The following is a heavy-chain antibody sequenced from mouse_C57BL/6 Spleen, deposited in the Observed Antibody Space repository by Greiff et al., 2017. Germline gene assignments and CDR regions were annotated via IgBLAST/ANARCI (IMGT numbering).Heavy chain of an antibody. V-gene: IGHV1-66*01. CDR2: IYPGGGNT. CDR1: GYSFTSYY. Sequence: VQLQQSGPELVKPGASVKISCKASGYSFTSYYIHWVKQRPGQGLEWIGWIYPGGGNTKYNEKFKGKATLTADTSSITAYMQLSNLTSEDSAVYYGAGSGVTAMDYWGQGTSVTVSS. J-gene: IGHJ4*01. D-gene: IGHD2-2*01. CDR3: AGSGVTAMDY.